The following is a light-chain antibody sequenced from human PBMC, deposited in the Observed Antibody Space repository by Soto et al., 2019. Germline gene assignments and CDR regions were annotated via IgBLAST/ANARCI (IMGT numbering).Light chain of an antibody. CDR1: QSVSSY. J-gene: IGKJ1*01. Sequence: EIVLTQSPATLSLSAGERATLSCRASQSVSSYLAWYQQKPGQAPRLLIYGASTRANGIPARFSGSGSGTEFSLTISSLQSEDFAVYYCQQYNYWPSWTFGEGTKVDIK. CDR3: QQYNYWPSWT. CDR2: GAS. V-gene: IGKV3-15*01.